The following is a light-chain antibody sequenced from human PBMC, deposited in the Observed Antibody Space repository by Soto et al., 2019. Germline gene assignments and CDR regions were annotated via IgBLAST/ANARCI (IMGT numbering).Light chain of an antibody. CDR2: DVS. CDR1: SCEGGAYNY. J-gene: IGLJ1*01. CDR3: SSYTSSSTPYV. Sequence: QSSLTQPAAVSGSPRHSITISCTGTSCEGGAYNYVSWYQQHPGKAPKLMIYDVSNRPSGVSNRFSGSKSGNTASLTISGLQAEDEADYYCSSYTSSSTPYVFGTGTKVPVL. V-gene: IGLV2-14*01.